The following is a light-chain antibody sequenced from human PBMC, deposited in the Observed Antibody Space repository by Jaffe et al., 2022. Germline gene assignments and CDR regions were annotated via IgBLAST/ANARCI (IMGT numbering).Light chain of an antibody. CDR2: EVS. CDR1: SSDVGGYNY. V-gene: IGLV2-14*01. CDR3: SSYTSSSSVV. Sequence: QSALTQPASVSESLGQSITISCTGTSSDVGGYNYVSWYQQHPGKAPKLMIYEVSNRPSGVSNRFSGSKSGNTASLTISGLQAEDEADYYCSSYTSSSSVVFGGGTSLAVL. J-gene: IGLJ2*01.